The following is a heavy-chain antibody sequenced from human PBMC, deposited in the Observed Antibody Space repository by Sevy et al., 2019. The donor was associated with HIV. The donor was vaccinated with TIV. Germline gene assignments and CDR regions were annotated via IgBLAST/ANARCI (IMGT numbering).Heavy chain of an antibody. V-gene: IGHV3-30*09. CDR3: ARNAAWLTTVARLDP. Sequence: GGSLRLSCAASGFTFTDHALHWVRQAPGKGLEWVALIAYDGNKKYYAESVKDRFVISRDNSNNTLYLQLNSLRSEDTAIYFCARNAAWLTTVARLDPWGQGTLVTVSS. CDR2: IAYDGNKK. CDR1: GFTFTDHA. J-gene: IGHJ5*02. D-gene: IGHD5-12*01.